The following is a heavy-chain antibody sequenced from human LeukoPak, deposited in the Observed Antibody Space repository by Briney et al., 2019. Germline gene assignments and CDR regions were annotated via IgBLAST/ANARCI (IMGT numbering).Heavy chain of an antibody. J-gene: IGHJ4*02. V-gene: IGHV3-23*01. CDR2: ISGSGGST. CDR1: GFTFSSYG. Sequence: GGSLRLSCAASGFTFSSYGMSWVRQAPGKGMEWVSAISGSGGSTYYADSGKGRFTISRDNSKNTLYLQMNSLRAEDTAVYYCAKDHDYGGNAGGVFDYWGQGTLVTVSS. D-gene: IGHD4-23*01. CDR3: AKDHDYGGNAGGVFDY.